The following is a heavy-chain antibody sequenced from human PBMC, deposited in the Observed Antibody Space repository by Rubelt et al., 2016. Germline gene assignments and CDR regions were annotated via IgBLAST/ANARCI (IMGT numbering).Heavy chain of an antibody. CDR1: GDSINSPNW. J-gene: IGHJ4*02. V-gene: IGHV4-4*02. CDR2: ILHTGST. CDR3: ARKPSGGLLATLFDY. D-gene: IGHD2-15*01. Sequence: QVQLQESGPGLVRPSGTLSLTCGVSGDSINSPNWWNWVRQPPGKGLEWIGEILHTGSTHYNPSLKSRVTMSVDTSRNQLSLSLNSVTAADTAFYDGARKPSGGLLATLFDYWGQGALFTVSS.